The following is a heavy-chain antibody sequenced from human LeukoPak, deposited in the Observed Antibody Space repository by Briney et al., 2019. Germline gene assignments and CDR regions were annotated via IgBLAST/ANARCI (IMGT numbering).Heavy chain of an antibody. V-gene: IGHV1-69*04. D-gene: IGHD2-15*01. CDR2: IIPILGIA. CDR1: GGTFSSYA. CDR3: ARDLKSSGSNFDY. J-gene: IGHJ4*02. Sequence: VASVKVSCKASGGTFSSYAISWVRQAPGQGLEWMGRIIPILGIANYAQKFQGRVTITADKSTSTAYMELSSLRSEDTAVYCCARDLKSSGSNFDYWGQGTLVTVSS.